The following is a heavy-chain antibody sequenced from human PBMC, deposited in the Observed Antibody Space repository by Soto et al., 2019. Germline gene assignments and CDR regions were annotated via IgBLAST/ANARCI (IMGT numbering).Heavy chain of an antibody. CDR2: INAHSGGT. CDR3: AKDLTRQLAYWLDP. Sequence: ASVKVSCKASGFSFTGYYIQWLRQAPGQGLEWMGWINAHSGGTEYAQKFQGRVTLTRDTSIATAYLTLTSLTSDDTALYYCAKDLTRQLAYWLDPWGQGTQVTVSS. J-gene: IGHJ5*02. D-gene: IGHD6-6*01. CDR1: GFSFTGYY. V-gene: IGHV1-2*02.